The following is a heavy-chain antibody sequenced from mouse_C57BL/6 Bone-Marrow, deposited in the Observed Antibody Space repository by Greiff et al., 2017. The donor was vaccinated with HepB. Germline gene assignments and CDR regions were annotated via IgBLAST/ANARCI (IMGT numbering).Heavy chain of an antibody. V-gene: IGHV5-4*01. D-gene: IGHD1-1*02. CDR2: ISDGGSYT. J-gene: IGHJ3*01. CDR1: GFTFSSYA. Sequence: EVKLMESGGGLVKPGGSLKLSCAASGFTFSSYAMSWVRQTPEKRLEWVATISDGGSYTYYPDNVKGRFTISRDNAKNNLYLQMSHLKSEDTAMYSCARDGGPTGVADWGQGTLVTVSA. CDR3: ARDGGPTGVAD.